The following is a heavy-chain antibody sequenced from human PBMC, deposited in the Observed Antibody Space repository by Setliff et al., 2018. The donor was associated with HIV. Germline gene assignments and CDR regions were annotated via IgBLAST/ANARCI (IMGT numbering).Heavy chain of an antibody. CDR1: GFSFSTYS. CDR3: ASSGSGSYINWFGP. J-gene: IGHJ5*02. D-gene: IGHD3-10*01. V-gene: IGHV3-48*01. Sequence: GSLRLSCAASGFSFSTYSMNWVRQAPGKGLEWISYITSTGSTIFYADSVKGRFTISRDNDKNSVHLQMTSLRAEDTAVYSCASSGSGSYINWFGPWGQGTLVTVSS. CDR2: ITSTGSTI.